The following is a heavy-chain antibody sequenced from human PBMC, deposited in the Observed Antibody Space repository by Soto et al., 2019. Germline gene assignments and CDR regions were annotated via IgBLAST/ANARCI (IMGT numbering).Heavy chain of an antibody. CDR3: AKAKNDYNWDNRPPFDY. Sequence: LRLSCEASGFTLRSYAMTWIRQAPGKGLEWVSLISANDVGTYYAESVKTRFTISTDQSRNTVYLQMDSLRADDTAIYYCAKAKNDYNWDNRPPFDYWGQGXLVTVSS. V-gene: IGHV3-23*01. CDR1: GFTLRSYA. D-gene: IGHD1-20*01. CDR2: ISANDVGT. J-gene: IGHJ4*02.